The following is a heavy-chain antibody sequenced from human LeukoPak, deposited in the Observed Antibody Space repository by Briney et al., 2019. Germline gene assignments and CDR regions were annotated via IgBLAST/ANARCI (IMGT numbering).Heavy chain of an antibody. CDR2: IYPGDSDT. D-gene: IGHD5-24*01. Sequence: GESLKISCEGSGYTFTSYWIAWVRQMPGKGLEWMGIIYPGDSDTRYSPSFQGQVTISADKSISTAYLQWSSLTASDTAMYYCARRDGYGAYDIWAKGQWSPSLQ. CDR3: ARRDGYGAYDI. CDR1: GYTFTSYW. J-gene: IGHJ3*02. V-gene: IGHV5-51*01.